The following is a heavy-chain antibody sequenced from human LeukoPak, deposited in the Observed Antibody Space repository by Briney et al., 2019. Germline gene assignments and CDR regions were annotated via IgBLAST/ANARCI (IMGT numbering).Heavy chain of an antibody. V-gene: IGHV3-30*02. CDR2: IRDDGGAT. D-gene: IGHD3-16*01. CDR1: GFNFSNYG. CDR3: VKDFDYVWGSFDY. Sequence: PEGSLRLSCAASGFNFSNYGMNWVRLAPGKGLEWVAFIRDDGGATYYSDSVKGRFTISRDNSKNTLFLLMNSLRAEDTAVYYCVKDFDYVWGSFDYWGQGTLVTVSS. J-gene: IGHJ4*02.